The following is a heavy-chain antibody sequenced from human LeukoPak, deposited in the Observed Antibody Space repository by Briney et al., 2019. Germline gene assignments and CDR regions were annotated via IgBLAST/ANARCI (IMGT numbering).Heavy chain of an antibody. D-gene: IGHD2-2*01. CDR1: GYTFTSYY. CDR2: INPSGGST. CDR3: ARDLCSSTSCYLEVDY. J-gene: IGHJ4*02. V-gene: IGHV1-46*01. Sequence: ASVKVFCKASGYTFTSYYMHWVRQAPGQGLEWMGIINPSGGSTSYAQKFQGRVTMTRDTSTSTVYMELSSLRSEDTAVYYCARDLCSSTSCYLEVDYWGQGTLVTVSS.